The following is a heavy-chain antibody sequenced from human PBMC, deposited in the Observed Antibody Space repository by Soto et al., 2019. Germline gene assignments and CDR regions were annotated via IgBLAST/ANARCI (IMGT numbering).Heavy chain of an antibody. J-gene: IGHJ3*02. Sequence: GGSLRLSCAASGFSFSSYWMSWVRQAPGKGLEWVANIKPDGSEKWYVDSVKGRFTISRDNAKKSLYLQMNSLRAEDTAVYYCARGDYYDSSGPFSDAFDIWGQGAMVTVSS. CDR3: ARGDYYDSSGPFSDAFDI. V-gene: IGHV3-7*04. CDR2: IKPDGSEK. CDR1: GFSFSSYW. D-gene: IGHD3-22*01.